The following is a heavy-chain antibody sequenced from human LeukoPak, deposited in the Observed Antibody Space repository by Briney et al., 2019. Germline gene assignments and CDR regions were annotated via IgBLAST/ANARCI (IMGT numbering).Heavy chain of an antibody. CDR1: GFTVSDNY. CDR2: IYSAGAT. V-gene: IGHV3-66*01. Sequence: GGSLRLSCAASGFTVSDNYMTWVRQAPGKGLEWVSSIYSAGATHYADSVKGRFTISRDNAKNSLYLQMNSLRAEDTAVYYCARVQGDYYGMDVWGQGTTVTVSS. D-gene: IGHD3-16*01. CDR3: ARVQGDYYGMDV. J-gene: IGHJ6*02.